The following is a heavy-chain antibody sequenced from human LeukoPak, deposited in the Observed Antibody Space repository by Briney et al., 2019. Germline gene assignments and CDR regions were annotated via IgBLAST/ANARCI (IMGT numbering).Heavy chain of an antibody. V-gene: IGHV3-7*01. J-gene: IGHJ3*02. CDR3: ARDTSPRIAAIYYDAFDI. Sequence: GGSLRLSCAASGFTFSTYWMSWVRQAPGKGLEWVAYMRNDGSDIHYVDSVKGRFTISRDNAKNSLYLEMSSLRGGDTALYYCARDTSPRIAAIYYDAFDIWGQGTMVTVSS. CDR1: GFTFSTYW. D-gene: IGHD6-13*01. CDR2: MRNDGSDI.